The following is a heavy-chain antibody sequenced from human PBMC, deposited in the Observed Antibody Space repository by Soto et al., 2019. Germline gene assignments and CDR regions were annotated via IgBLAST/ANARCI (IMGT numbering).Heavy chain of an antibody. Sequence: EAQLVESGGGLVQPGGSLRVSCAVSGFTFSSYWMSWVRQAPGKGLEWVAKIKQDGSEKDYVDSVKGRFTISRDNAKTALYLHMDSLRAEDTAVYFCARGGRDASDWFEPCGQGTRVTVSS. CDR2: IKQDGSEK. D-gene: IGHD3-16*01. CDR1: GFTFSSYW. J-gene: IGHJ5*02. CDR3: ARGGRDASDWFEP. V-gene: IGHV3-7*01.